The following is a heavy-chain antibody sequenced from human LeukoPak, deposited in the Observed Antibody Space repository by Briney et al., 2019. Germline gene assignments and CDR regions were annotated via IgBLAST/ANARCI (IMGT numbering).Heavy chain of an antibody. CDR2: MSYDGSNK. CDR1: GFTFSSYG. J-gene: IGHJ4*02. D-gene: IGHD3-22*01. Sequence: GGSLRLSCAASGFTFSSYGMHWVRQAPGKGLEWVAVMSYDGSNKYYADSVKGRFTVSRDNSKNTLYLQMNSLRAEDTAVYYCAKDSSGLDWGQGTLVTVSS. V-gene: IGHV3-30*18. CDR3: AKDSSGLD.